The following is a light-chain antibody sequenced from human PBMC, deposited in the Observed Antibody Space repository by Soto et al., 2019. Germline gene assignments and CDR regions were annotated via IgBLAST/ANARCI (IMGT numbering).Light chain of an antibody. J-gene: IGKJ5*01. Sequence: DIVMTQTPLPLPVTPGERPSISCTSSQSLLDSADGNTYLDWYLQKKGQPPQILIYTLSSRVSGVPDRLSGIGSRTDLKLKIISVEDEDVGVDDCMKRREFSLTCGQGTRLEIK. V-gene: IGKV2-40*01. CDR2: TLS. CDR1: QSLLDSADGNTY. CDR3: MKRREFSLT.